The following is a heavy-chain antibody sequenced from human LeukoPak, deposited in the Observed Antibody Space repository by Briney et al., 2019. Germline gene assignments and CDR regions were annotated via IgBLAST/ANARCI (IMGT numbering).Heavy chain of an antibody. J-gene: IGHJ4*02. CDR2: IYNSGST. V-gene: IGHV4-59*08. CDR1: DGSIRSHY. D-gene: IGHD3-22*01. Sequence: SETLSLTCTVSDGSIRSHYWSWIRQPPGKALEWIGNIYNSGSTNYNPSLKSRVTISVDTSKNQFSLKLSSVTAADTAVYYCGRRDSSGSFDYWGQGTLVTVSS. CDR3: GRRDSSGSFDY.